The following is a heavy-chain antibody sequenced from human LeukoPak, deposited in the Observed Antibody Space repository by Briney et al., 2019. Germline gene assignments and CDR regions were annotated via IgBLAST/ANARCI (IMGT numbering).Heavy chain of an antibody. CDR1: GFTFSSYW. CDR2: INSDGSST. V-gene: IGHV3-74*01. J-gene: IGHJ3*02. CDR3: ARVAVVGYCSSTSCYYAFDI. Sequence: GGSLRLSCAASGFTFSSYWMHWVRHAPGKGLVWVSRINSDGSSTSYADSVKGRFTISRDNAKNTLYLQMNSLRAEDTAVYYCARVAVVGYCSSTSCYYAFDIWGQGTMVTVSS. D-gene: IGHD2-2*01.